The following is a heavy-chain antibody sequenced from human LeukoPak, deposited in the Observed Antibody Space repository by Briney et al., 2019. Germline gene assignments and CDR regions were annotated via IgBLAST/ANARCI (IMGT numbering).Heavy chain of an antibody. CDR2: ISSGGSTI. V-gene: IGHV3-11*04. CDR1: GFTFSDYY. Sequence: GGSLRLSCAVSGFTFSDYYMSWIRQAPGKGLEWVSYISSGGSTISHADSVKGRFTISRDNAKNSLYLQLNSLRAEDTAVYYCARAFYITETQYYFDYWGQGTLVTVSS. CDR3: ARAFYITETQYYFDY. D-gene: IGHD1-7*01. J-gene: IGHJ4*02.